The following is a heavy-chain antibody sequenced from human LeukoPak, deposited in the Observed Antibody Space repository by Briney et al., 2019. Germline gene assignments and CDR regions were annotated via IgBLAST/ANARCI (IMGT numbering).Heavy chain of an antibody. Sequence: GGSLRLSCAASGFTFSSYAMSWVRQAPGKGLEWVSAISGSGGSTYYADSVTGRFTISRDNSKNTLYLQMTSLRVEDTALYFCAKIAVGATSSPLDYWGQGTLVTVSS. CDR2: ISGSGGST. J-gene: IGHJ4*02. V-gene: IGHV3-23*01. D-gene: IGHD1-26*01. CDR1: GFTFSSYA. CDR3: AKIAVGATSSPLDY.